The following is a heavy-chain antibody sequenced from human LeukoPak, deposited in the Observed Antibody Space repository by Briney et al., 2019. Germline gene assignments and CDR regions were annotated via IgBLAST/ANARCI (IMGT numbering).Heavy chain of an antibody. CDR3: AKSPGYWTHDY. CDR2: ITGNGVTA. J-gene: IGHJ4*02. V-gene: IGHV3-23*01. D-gene: IGHD1-1*01. CDR1: EFTSSSPG. Sequence: GGSLRLSCAGSEFTSSSPGMTWVRQAPGKGLEWVSSITGNGVTAYYAGSVRGRFTVSTDSSKSTLYLQMNSLRAKDTAIYYCAKSPGYWTHDYWGQGILVTVSS.